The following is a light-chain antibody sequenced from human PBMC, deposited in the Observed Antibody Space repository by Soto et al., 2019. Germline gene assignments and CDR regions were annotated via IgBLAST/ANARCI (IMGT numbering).Light chain of an antibody. CDR1: QNINNY. Sequence: EVVLTQSPVTLSLSPGERATLSCRASQNINNYLAWYQQKPGQPPRLLIYHAFNRATGIPARFSGSGSGTDFILTISSLEPEDFGVYYCQQRNNWVTFGGGTKVEIK. CDR3: QQRNNWVT. CDR2: HAF. V-gene: IGKV3-11*01. J-gene: IGKJ4*01.